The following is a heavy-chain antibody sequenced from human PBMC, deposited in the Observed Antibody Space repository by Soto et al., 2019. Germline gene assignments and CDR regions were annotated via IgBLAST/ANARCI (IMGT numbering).Heavy chain of an antibody. D-gene: IGHD5-18*01. CDR3: GRDGALGDTAVVDS. Sequence: QVQLVESGGGVVQPGKSLRLSCTASGFTFSTYGMHWVRQAPGKGLEWVAVIWFDGSNKYHGDSLKGRFTISRDNSKNTWYLAMNNLRAEGTAVYFCGRDGALGDTAVVDSWGQGTRVTVSS. J-gene: IGHJ4*02. V-gene: IGHV3-33*01. CDR2: IWFDGSNK. CDR1: GFTFSTYG.